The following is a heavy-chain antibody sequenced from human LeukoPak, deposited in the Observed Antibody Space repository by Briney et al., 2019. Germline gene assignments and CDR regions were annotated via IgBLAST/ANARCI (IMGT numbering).Heavy chain of an antibody. CDR1: GLTFSNAW. CDR2: VLSRAGEGKI. D-gene: IGHD5-12*01. CDR3: VTGGGYNGLDY. J-gene: IGHJ4*02. V-gene: IGHV3-15*07. Sequence: GGSLRLSCAVSGLTFSNAWMNWVRQAPGKGLEWVGRVLSRAGEGKIDYAAPVKGRFTISRDASKNALFLQMNSLRTEDTAVYYCVTGGGYNGLDYWGQGALVTVSS.